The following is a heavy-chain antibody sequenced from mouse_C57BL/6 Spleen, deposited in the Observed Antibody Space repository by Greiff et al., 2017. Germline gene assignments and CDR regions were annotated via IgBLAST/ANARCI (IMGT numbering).Heavy chain of an antibody. D-gene: IGHD1-1*01. Sequence: EVQLQESGPELVKPGASVKIPCKASGYTFTDYNMDWVKQSHGKSLEWIGDINPNNGGTIYNQKFKGKATLTVDKSSSTAYMELRSLTSEDTAVYYCARGTTVVAYFDYWGQGTTLTVSS. CDR2: INPNNGGT. V-gene: IGHV1-18*01. CDR3: ARGTTVVAYFDY. J-gene: IGHJ2*01. CDR1: GYTFTDYN.